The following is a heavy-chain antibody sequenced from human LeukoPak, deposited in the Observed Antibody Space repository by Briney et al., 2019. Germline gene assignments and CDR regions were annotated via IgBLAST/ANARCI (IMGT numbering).Heavy chain of an antibody. D-gene: IGHD2-2*01. CDR2: ISAYNGNT. J-gene: IGHJ6*04. V-gene: IGHV1-18*04. Sequence: ASVTVSFKASGYTFTSYGISWVRQAPGPGLEWMGWISAYNGNTNYAQKLQGRVTMTADTSTSTAYMELRSLRSDDTAVYYCARDAIVLVPAAIVGMDVWGKGTTVTVSS. CDR1: GYTFTSYG. CDR3: ARDAIVLVPAAIVGMDV.